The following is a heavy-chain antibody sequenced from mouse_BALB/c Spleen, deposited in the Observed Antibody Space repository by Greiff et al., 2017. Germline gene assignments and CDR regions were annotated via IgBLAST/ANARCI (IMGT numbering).Heavy chain of an antibody. J-gene: IGHJ1*01. CDR3: AGHGASITTVVAGWYFDV. V-gene: IGHV5-12-1*01. D-gene: IGHD1-1*01. CDR2: ISSGGGST. CDR1: GFAFSSYD. Sequence: EVKLVESGGGLVKPGGSLKLSCAASGFAFSSYDMSWVRQTPEKRLEWVAYISSGGGSTYYPDTVKGRFTISRDNAKNTLYLQMSSLKSEDTAMYYCAGHGASITTVVAGWYFDVWGAGTTGTVSS.